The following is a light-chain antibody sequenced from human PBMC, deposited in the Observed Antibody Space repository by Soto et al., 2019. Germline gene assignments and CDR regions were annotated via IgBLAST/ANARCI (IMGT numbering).Light chain of an antibody. CDR2: SAS. J-gene: IGKJ1*01. CDR3: QQYGSSPKT. V-gene: IGKV3-20*01. Sequence: EIVLTQSPGTLSLTPGERATLSCRASQSVSSSNLAWYQQKPGQAPRLLIYSASSRATGIPDRFSGSGSGTDFTLTISRLEPEDFAVYYCQQYGSSPKTFGQGTKVEVK. CDR1: QSVSSSN.